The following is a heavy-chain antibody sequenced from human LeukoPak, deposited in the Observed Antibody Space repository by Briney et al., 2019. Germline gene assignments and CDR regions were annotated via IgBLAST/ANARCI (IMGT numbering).Heavy chain of an antibody. D-gene: IGHD5-18*01. CDR1: GYRSTSYW. CDR3: ARHPTAMVD. J-gene: IGHJ4*02. Sequence: GEPLKSSCQGSGYRSTSYWIGWLRQLPGKGLEWLGIIYPGDSDTRYNPSFKGQVTISAEKSISTAYLQWRSLKASDTAMYYCARHPTAMVDWGQGTLVTVSS. V-gene: IGHV5-51*01. CDR2: IYPGDSDT.